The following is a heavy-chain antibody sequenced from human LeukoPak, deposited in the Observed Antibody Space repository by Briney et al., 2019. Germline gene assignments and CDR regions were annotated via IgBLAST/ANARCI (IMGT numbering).Heavy chain of an antibody. J-gene: IGHJ4*02. V-gene: IGHV1-2*02. CDR3: ARQPLDTAMVFDY. D-gene: IGHD5-18*01. Sequence: ASVKVSCKASGYTFTGYYMHWVRQAPGRGLEWMGWINPNSGGTNYAQKFQGRVTMTRDTSISTAYMELSRLRSDDTAVYYCARQPLDTAMVFDYWGQGTLVTVSS. CDR2: INPNSGGT. CDR1: GYTFTGYY.